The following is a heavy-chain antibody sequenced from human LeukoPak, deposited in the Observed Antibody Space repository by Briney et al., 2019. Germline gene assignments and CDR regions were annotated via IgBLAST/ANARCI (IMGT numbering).Heavy chain of an antibody. D-gene: IGHD2-21*02. CDR2: ISPYNGNT. V-gene: IGHV1-18*01. Sequence: ASVKVSCKASGYTFTSYGISWVRQAPGQGLEWMGWISPYNGNTNYAQKLQGRVTMTTDTSTSTAYMELRSLRSDDTAVYYCARVSTYCGGDCYPPFDYWGQGTLVTVSS. CDR1: GYTFTSYG. CDR3: ARVSTYCGGDCYPPFDY. J-gene: IGHJ4*02.